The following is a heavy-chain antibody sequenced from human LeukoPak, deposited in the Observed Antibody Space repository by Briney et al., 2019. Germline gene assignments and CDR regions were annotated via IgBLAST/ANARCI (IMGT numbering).Heavy chain of an antibody. V-gene: IGHV3-11*04. J-gene: IGHJ6*04. CDR2: IRSSGRTR. Sequence: GGSLRLSCGACGFTFSNCWMSGVRRAPGKGLEWISYIRSSGRTRYCGDSVTGRFTICRDNATNSLYLQMNSLRAEATAVYYCAELGITMIGGVWGNGTTVTISS. CDR1: GFTFSNCW. CDR3: AELGITMIGGV. D-gene: IGHD3-10*02.